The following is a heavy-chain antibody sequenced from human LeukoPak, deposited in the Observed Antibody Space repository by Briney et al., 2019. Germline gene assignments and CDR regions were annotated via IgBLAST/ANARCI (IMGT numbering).Heavy chain of an antibody. J-gene: IGHJ6*02. CDR1: GFTFSSYS. D-gene: IGHD3-22*01. CDR3: ARDHFDFTMIRGMDV. Sequence: GKSLRLSCAASGFTFSSYSMNWVRQAPGKGLEWVSYISSSSSTIYYADSVKGRFTISRDNAKNSLYLQMNSLRDEDTAVYYCARDHFDFTMIRGMDVWGQGTTVTVSS. V-gene: IGHV3-48*02. CDR2: ISSSSSTI.